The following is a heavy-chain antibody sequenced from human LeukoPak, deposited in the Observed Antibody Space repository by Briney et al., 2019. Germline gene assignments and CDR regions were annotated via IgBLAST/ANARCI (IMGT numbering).Heavy chain of an antibody. CDR3: ARDRALYDSRGYYYTEDDY. CDR2: ISSSSSYI. V-gene: IGHV3-21*03. Sequence: GGSLRLSCAASGFTFSSYSMNWVRQAPGKGLEWVSSISSSSSYIYYADSVKGRFTISRDNAKNSLFLQMNSLRADDTALYYCARDRALYDSRGYYYTEDDYWGQGTLVTVSS. D-gene: IGHD3-22*01. J-gene: IGHJ4*02. CDR1: GFTFSSYS.